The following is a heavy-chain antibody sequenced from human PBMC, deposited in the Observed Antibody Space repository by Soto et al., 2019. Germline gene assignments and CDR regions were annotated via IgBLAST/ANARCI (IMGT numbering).Heavy chain of an antibody. J-gene: IGHJ6*02. Sequence: PGGSLRLSCAGSGFSFDAYGMHWVRQAPGKGLEWLTTVSFDSKNKYYIDSVEGRFTISRDNSKNMLFLQMNSLRHEDTAVYYCAKESVKTSYSYYGMDVWGPGTTVTVSS. CDR1: GFSFDAYG. V-gene: IGHV3-30*18. CDR3: AKESVKTSYSYYGMDV. CDR2: VSFDSKNK. D-gene: IGHD4-4*01.